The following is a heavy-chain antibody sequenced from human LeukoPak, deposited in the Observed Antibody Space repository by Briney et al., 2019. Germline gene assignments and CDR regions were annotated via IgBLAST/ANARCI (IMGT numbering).Heavy chain of an antibody. J-gene: IGHJ4*02. D-gene: IGHD3-3*01. Sequence: GGSLRLSCAASGFTFSSYWMSWVRQAPGKGLEWVANIKQDGSEKYYVDSVKGRFTISRANAKNSLYLPMSSLRAEHTAVYYCARFHYDFWSGTRYYFDYWGQGTLVTVSS. V-gene: IGHV3-7*01. CDR2: IKQDGSEK. CDR1: GFTFSSYW. CDR3: ARFHYDFWSGTRYYFDY.